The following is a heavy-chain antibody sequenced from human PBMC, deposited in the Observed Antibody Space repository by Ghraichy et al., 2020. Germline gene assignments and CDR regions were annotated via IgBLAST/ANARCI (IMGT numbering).Heavy chain of an antibody. Sequence: GGSLRLSCVASGFTFSTQSLNWVRQAPGKGLEWVSFISGSGSPIYYADSVKGRFIISRDNANNSGYLQMNSLRAEDTGVYYCARRSVSTWAFDLWGQGTLVTVSS. V-gene: IGHV3-48*01. D-gene: IGHD2/OR15-2a*01. CDR2: ISGSGSPI. CDR1: GFTFSTQS. J-gene: IGHJ4*02. CDR3: ARRSVSTWAFDL.